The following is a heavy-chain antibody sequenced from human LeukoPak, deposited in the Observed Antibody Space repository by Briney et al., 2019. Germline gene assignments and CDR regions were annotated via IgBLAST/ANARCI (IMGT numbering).Heavy chain of an antibody. CDR2: FRYSGTT. D-gene: IGHD1-1*01. Sequence: KPSETLSLTCTVSGGSISGDSCYWGWIRQPPGKGLEWIGNFRYSGTTYYNPSLKSRVAISVDTSKNQFSLKLISVTAADTAMYYCARQLRYNWPPHAFDDWGQGTMLTVSS. V-gene: IGHV4-39*01. J-gene: IGHJ3*01. CDR3: ARQLRYNWPPHAFDD. CDR1: GGSISGDSCY.